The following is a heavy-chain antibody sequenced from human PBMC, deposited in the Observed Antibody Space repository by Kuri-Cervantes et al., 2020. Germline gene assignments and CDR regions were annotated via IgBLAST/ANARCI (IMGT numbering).Heavy chain of an antibody. D-gene: IGHD3-3*01. V-gene: IGHV1-2*02. CDR3: ARAGKYYDFWSGYYFDY. CDR2: INPNSGGT. J-gene: IGHJ4*02. CDR1: GYTFTGYY. Sequence: ASVKVSCKASGYTFTGYYMHWVRQAPGQGLEWMGWINPNSGGTNYAQKFQGRVTMTRDTSISTAYMELSRLRSEDTAVYYCARAGKYYDFWSGYYFDYWGQGTLVTVSS.